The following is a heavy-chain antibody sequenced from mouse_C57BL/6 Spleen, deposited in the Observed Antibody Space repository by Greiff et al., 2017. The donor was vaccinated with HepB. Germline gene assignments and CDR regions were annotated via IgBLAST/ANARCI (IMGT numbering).Heavy chain of an antibody. V-gene: IGHV1-72*01. J-gene: IGHJ2*01. CDR2: IDPNSGGT. CDR1: GYTFTSYW. D-gene: IGHD1-1*02. CDR3: ARSRGGPYYFDY. Sequence: VQLQQSGAELVKPGASVKLSCKASGYTFTSYWMHWVKQRPGRGLEWIGRIDPNSGGTKYNAKFKSKATLTVDKPSSTADMQLSSLTSEDSAVYYCARSRGGPYYFDYWGQGTTLTVSS.